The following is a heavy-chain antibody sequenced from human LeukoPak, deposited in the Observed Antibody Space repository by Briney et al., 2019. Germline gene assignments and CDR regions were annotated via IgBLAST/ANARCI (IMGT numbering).Heavy chain of an antibody. CDR2: LNPDSGGT. CDR3: AKYYYDSNGYRIDY. D-gene: IGHD3-22*01. Sequence: GASVKVSCKASGYTFTGYYMHWVRQAPGQGLEWMGWLNPDSGGTNYAQKFQGRVTMTRDTSISTAYMELSRLRSDDTAVYYCAKYYYDSNGYRIDYWGQGTLVTVSS. J-gene: IGHJ4*02. V-gene: IGHV1-2*02. CDR1: GYTFTGYY.